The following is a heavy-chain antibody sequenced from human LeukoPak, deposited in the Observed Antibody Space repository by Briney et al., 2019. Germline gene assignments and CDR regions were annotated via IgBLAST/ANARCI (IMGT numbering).Heavy chain of an antibody. D-gene: IGHD2-2*02. J-gene: IGHJ4*02. CDR2: INWNGGNI. CDR3: ARGGFCASTTCYTLPY. Sequence: GGSLRLSCAASGFTFDDYGMSWVRQAPGKGLEWLSGINWNGGNIGYADSVKGRFTISRDNAKNSLHLQMNSLRAEDTALYYCARGGFCASTTCYTLPYWGQGTLVTVSS. CDR1: GFTFDDYG. V-gene: IGHV3-20*04.